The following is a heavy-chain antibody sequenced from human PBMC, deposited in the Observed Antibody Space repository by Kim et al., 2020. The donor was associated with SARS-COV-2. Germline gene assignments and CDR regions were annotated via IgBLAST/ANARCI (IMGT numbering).Heavy chain of an antibody. J-gene: IGHJ4*02. CDR3: ARGNSDYGDYVFDY. Sequence: AQKFQGRVTITADKSTSTAYMELSSLRSEDTAVYYCARGNSDYGDYVFDYWGQGTLVTVSS. V-gene: IGHV1-69*04. D-gene: IGHD4-17*01.